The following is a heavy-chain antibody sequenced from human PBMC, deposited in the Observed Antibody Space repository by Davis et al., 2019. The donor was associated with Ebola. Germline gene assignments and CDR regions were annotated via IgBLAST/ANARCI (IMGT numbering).Heavy chain of an antibody. D-gene: IGHD6-6*01. CDR1: GGSFSGYY. J-gene: IGHJ6*02. CDR2: INHSGST. CDR3: AREGNYREQLGPYYYGMDV. Sequence: SETLSLTCAVYGGSFSGYYWSWIRQPPGKGLEWIGEINHSGSTNYNPSLKSRVTISVDTSKNQFSLQLISVTAADTAVYYCAREGNYREQLGPYYYGMDVWGQGTTVTVSS. V-gene: IGHV4-34*01.